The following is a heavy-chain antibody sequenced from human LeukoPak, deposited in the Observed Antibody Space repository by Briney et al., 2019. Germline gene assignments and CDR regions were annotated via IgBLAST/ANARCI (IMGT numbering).Heavy chain of an antibody. CDR2: ISGSGGST. CDR3: AKDIWNCGGDCYSYYFDY. D-gene: IGHD2-21*02. CDR1: GFTFSSYA. J-gene: IGHJ4*02. V-gene: IGHV3-23*01. Sequence: PGGSLRLSCAASGFTFSSYAMSWVRQAPGKGLEWVSAISGSGGSTYYADSVKGRFTISRDNSKNTLYLQMNSLRAEDTAVYYCAKDIWNCGGDCYSYYFDYWGRGTLVTVSS.